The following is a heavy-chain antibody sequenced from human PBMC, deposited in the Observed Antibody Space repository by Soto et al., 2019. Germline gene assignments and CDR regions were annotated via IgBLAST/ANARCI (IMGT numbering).Heavy chain of an antibody. J-gene: IGHJ6*02. D-gene: IGHD5-12*01. Sequence: EVQLVESGGGLVKPGGSLRLSCAASGFTFSNAWMNWVRQAPGKGLEWVGRIKSKTDGGTTDYAAPVKGRFTISRDDSKNTLYLQMNSLKTEDTAVYYCTTTESPDIVATAYYYYGMDVWGQGTTVTVSS. CDR3: TTTESPDIVATAYYYYGMDV. CDR2: IKSKTDGGTT. V-gene: IGHV3-15*07. CDR1: GFTFSNAW.